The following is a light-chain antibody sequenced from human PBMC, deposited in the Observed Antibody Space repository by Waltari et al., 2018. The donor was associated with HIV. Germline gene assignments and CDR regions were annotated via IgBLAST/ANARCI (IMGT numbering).Light chain of an antibody. CDR3: QAWDSSTVV. CDR1: KLGDKY. J-gene: IGLJ2*01. CDR2: QDS. V-gene: IGLV3-1*01. Sequence: SYELTQPPSVSVSPGQTASITCSGDKLGDKYACWYQQKPGQSPVVVIYQDSKRPSGIPEGFSGSNSGNTATLTISGTQAMDEADYYCQAWDSSTVVFGGGTKLTVL.